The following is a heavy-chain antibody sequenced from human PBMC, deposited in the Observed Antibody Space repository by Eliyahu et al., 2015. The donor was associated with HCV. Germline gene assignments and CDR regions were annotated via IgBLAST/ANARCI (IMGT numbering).Heavy chain of an antibody. Sequence: LEWVAGMSYDGSNKYYADSMKGRFTISRDNSRNTLFLQMNSLRPEDTAVYSCVRDRAYCSGGSCYSGGSLDFWGQGTLVTVSS. V-gene: IGHV3-30-3*01. J-gene: IGHJ4*02. CDR3: VRDRAYCSGGSCYSGGSLDF. CDR2: MSYDGSNK. D-gene: IGHD2-15*01.